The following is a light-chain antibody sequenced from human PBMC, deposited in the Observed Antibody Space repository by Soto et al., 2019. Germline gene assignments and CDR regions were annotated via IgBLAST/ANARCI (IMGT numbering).Light chain of an antibody. J-gene: IGLJ1*01. V-gene: IGLV2-14*01. CDR1: SSDVGGYTY. CDR3: SSYTSSSTLYV. CDR2: EVN. Sequence: QSVLTQPASVSGYPRQSITISCTGASSDVGGYTYVSWYQQHPGKAPKLMIYEVNNRPSGVSNRFSGSKSGNTASLTISGLQAEDEADYYCSSYTSSSTLYVFGTGTKVTVL.